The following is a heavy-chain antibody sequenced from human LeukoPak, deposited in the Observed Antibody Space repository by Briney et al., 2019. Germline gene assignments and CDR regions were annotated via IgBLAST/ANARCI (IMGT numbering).Heavy chain of an antibody. V-gene: IGHV4-38-2*01. Sequence: SETLSLTCDVSGFSISLGYYWVWIRQPAGQGLEWIGSIHPSGTTFYNSSLNSRITMTIDAPKNQFSLRLSLVTAVDTAVYFCATQRERRITDWGQGTLVTVSS. CDR3: ATQRERRITD. J-gene: IGHJ4*02. CDR2: IHPSGTT. D-gene: IGHD1-1*01. CDR1: GFSISLGYY.